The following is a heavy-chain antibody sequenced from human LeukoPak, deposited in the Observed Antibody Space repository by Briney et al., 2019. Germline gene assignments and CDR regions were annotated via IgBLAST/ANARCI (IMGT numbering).Heavy chain of an antibody. CDR3: ARDEGGYYRSLYFAY. CDR1: GGTFSSYA. CDR2: IIPIFGTA. D-gene: IGHD3-22*01. V-gene: IGHV1-69*13. J-gene: IGHJ4*02. Sequence: ASVKVSCKASGGTFSSYAISWVRQAPGQGLEWMGGIIPIFGTANYAQKFQGRVTITADESTSTAYMELSSLRSEDTAVYYCARDEGGYYRSLYFAYWGQGTLVTVSS.